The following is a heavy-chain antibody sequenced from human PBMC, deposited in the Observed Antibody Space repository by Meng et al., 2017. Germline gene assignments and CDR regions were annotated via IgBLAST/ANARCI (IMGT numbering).Heavy chain of an antibody. J-gene: IGHJ3*02. Sequence: LSLTCAASGFTFDDYAMHWVRQAPGKGLEWVSGISWNSGSIGYADSVKGRFTISRDNAKNSLYLQMNSLRAEDMALYYCAKLDSSDGKGAFDIWGQGTMVTVSS. CDR2: ISWNSGSI. CDR3: AKLDSSDGKGAFDI. CDR1: GFTFDDYA. D-gene: IGHD6-19*01. V-gene: IGHV3-9*03.